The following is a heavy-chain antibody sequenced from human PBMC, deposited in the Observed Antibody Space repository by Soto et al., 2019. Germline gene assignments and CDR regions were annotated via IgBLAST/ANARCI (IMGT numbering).Heavy chain of an antibody. V-gene: IGHV3-30-3*01. J-gene: IGHJ4*02. D-gene: IGHD2-2*01. CDR2: ISFDGSNK. CDR3: ARGPSSLTRFDY. Sequence: GGSLRLSGAASGFTFSSYAMKWVRQAPGKGLEWVAVISFDGSNKYYAHSVKGRFTISRDNSKNTLYLQMNSLRAEDTAVYFCARGPSSLTRFDYWGQGTLVTVSS. CDR1: GFTFSSYA.